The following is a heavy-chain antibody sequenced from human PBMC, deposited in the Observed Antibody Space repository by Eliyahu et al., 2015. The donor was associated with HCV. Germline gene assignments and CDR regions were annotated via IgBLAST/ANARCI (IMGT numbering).Heavy chain of an antibody. D-gene: IGHD6-19*01. CDR3: ASGGGGIAVTGTGGWFDP. CDR1: GCXITTYY. Sequence: QVQLQESGPGLVKPSETLSLTCTXSGCXITTYYWSWIRQPPGKGLEWIGYIHYSXGTNYNPSLKSRVTISLDTSKNQFSLNLTSVTAADTAMYYCASGGGGIAVTGTGGWFDPWGQGTLVTVSS. CDR2: IHYSXGT. V-gene: IGHV4-59*01. J-gene: IGHJ5*02.